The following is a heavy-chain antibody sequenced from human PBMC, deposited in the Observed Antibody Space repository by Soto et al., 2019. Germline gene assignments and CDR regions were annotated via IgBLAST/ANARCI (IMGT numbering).Heavy chain of an antibody. Sequence: SETLSLTCTVSGGSINYQFWSWIRQPPGKGLEWIAYISYTGSTEYNPSLKSRVTISVDKSKNQFSLKLSSVTAADTAVYYCARSPDSSGYYPRWYYYGMDVWGQGTTVTVSS. J-gene: IGHJ6*02. V-gene: IGHV4-59*11. CDR1: GGSINYQF. CDR3: ARSPDSSGYYPRWYYYGMDV. CDR2: ISYTGST. D-gene: IGHD3-22*01.